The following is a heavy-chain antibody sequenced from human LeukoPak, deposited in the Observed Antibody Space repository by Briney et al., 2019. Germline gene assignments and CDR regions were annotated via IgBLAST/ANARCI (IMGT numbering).Heavy chain of an antibody. Sequence: SVKVSCKASGGTFSSYAISWVRQAPGQGLEWMGGIIPIFCTANYAQKFQGRVTITTDESTSTAYMELSSLRSEDTAVYYCARAIVVVPAAMFDPWGQGTLVTVSS. CDR3: ARAIVVVPAAMFDP. CDR2: IIPIFCTA. V-gene: IGHV1-69*05. D-gene: IGHD2-2*01. CDR1: GGTFSSYA. J-gene: IGHJ5*02.